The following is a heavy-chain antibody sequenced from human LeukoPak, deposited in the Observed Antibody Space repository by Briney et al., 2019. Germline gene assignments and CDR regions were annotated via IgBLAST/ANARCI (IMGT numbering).Heavy chain of an antibody. D-gene: IGHD4-17*01. V-gene: IGHV1-3*01. Sequence: ASVKVSCTASGYTFTSYTIHWVRQAPGQRLEWMGWINAGNSNTKYSQKLQGRVIITRDTSANTAYMELSSLRSEDTAMYYCARSYGDYSHFDYWGQGTLVTVSS. CDR1: GYTFTSYT. J-gene: IGHJ4*02. CDR2: INAGNSNT. CDR3: ARSYGDYSHFDY.